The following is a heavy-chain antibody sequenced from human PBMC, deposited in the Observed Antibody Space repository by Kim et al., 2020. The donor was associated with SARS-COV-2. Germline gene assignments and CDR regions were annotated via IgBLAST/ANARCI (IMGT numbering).Heavy chain of an antibody. V-gene: IGHV1-3*01. CDR3: ARGVRVVVAAPFDY. CDR1: GYTFTSYA. D-gene: IGHD2-15*01. J-gene: IGHJ4*02. CDR2: INAGNGNT. Sequence: ASVKVSCKASGYTFTSYAMHWVRQAPGQRLEWMGWINAGNGNTKYSQKFQGRVTITRDTSASTAYMELSSLRSEDTAVYYCARGVRVVVAAPFDYWGQGTLVTVSS.